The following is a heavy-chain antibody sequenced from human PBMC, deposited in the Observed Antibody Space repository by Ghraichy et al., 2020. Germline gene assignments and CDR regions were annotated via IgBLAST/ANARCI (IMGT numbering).Heavy chain of an antibody. Sequence: GGSLRLSCAASGFTFSSYSMNWVRQAPGKGLEWVSSISSSSYIYYADSVKGRFTISRDNAKNSLYLQMNSLRAEDTAVYYCARDPPGSKVGHNWFDPWGQGTLVTVSS. D-gene: IGHD4-23*01. V-gene: IGHV3-21*01. CDR1: GFTFSSYS. J-gene: IGHJ5*02. CDR2: ISSSSYI. CDR3: ARDPPGSKVGHNWFDP.